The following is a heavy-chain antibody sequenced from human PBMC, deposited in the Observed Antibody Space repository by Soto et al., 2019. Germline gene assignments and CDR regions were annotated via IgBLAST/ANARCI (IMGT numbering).Heavy chain of an antibody. D-gene: IGHD6-25*01. Sequence: QVQLVQSGAEVKKPGASVKVSCKTSGYTFTNFDVNWVRQATGQGLERMGWMSTNSENKGYAQKLQGRVTGTRDTSMSTAYMELGGLRSDVWAVYYCARGYGSGWNTGGYNWFDFWGQGTLVTVSS. V-gene: IGHV1-8*01. CDR3: ARGYGSGWNTGGYNWFDF. CDR2: MSTNSENK. J-gene: IGHJ5*01. CDR1: GYTFTNFD.